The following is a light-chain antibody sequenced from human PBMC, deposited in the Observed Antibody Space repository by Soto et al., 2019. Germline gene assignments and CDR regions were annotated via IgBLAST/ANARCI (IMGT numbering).Light chain of an antibody. J-gene: IGLJ1*01. CDR1: SXDVGAYDA. Sequence: QSVLAQPASVSGSPXXXXXXXXTGTSXDVGAYDAVSWYQQHPGKAPQVIIYRGTKRPSGVSTRFSGSVSGNTASLTVSGLQAEDEAEYFCCSSAPESTYVFGTGTKLTVL. V-gene: IGLV2-23*01. CDR2: RGT. CDR3: CSSAPESTYV.